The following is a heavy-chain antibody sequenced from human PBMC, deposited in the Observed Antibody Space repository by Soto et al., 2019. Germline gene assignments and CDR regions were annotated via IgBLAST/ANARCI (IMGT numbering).Heavy chain of an antibody. CDR2: IDWDDDK. CDR3: ARSRYYCSGGSCRTSRFDP. Sequence: SGPTLVNPTQTLTLTCTFSGFSLSTSGMCVSWIRQPPGKALEWLARIDWDDDKYYSTSLKTRLTISKDTSKNQVVLTMTNMDPVDTATYYCARSRYYCSGGSCRTSRFDPWGQGTLVTVSS. V-gene: IGHV2-70*11. J-gene: IGHJ5*02. CDR1: GFSLSTSGMC. D-gene: IGHD2-15*01.